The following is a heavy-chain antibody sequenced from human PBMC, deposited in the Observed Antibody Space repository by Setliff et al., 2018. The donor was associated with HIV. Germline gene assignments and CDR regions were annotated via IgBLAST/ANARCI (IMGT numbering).Heavy chain of an antibody. D-gene: IGHD3-10*01. Sequence: PSETLSLTCAVYGGSFTAYHWSWIRQPPGRGLEWIAEINHSGGTNHNPSLKSRITISVDTSKKQVSLKLTSVTAADTAIYYCARAGNFGDWDGFDVWGQGTMVT. CDR2: INHSGGT. V-gene: IGHV4-34*01. J-gene: IGHJ3*01. CDR1: GGSFTAYH. CDR3: ARAGNFGDWDGFDV.